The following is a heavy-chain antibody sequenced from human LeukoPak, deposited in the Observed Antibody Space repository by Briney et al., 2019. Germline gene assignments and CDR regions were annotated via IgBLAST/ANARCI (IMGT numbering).Heavy chain of an antibody. CDR2: IYHTGST. Sequence: PSETLSLTCTVSNYSISSAYFWGWIRQPPGKGLEWIGRIYHTGSTYYNPSLKSRVTISVDTSKNQFSLKLSSVTAADTAVYYCARRSGWLPNPIFDYWGQGTLVTVSS. J-gene: IGHJ4*02. D-gene: IGHD5-24*01. CDR1: NYSISSAYF. CDR3: ARRSGWLPNPIFDY. V-gene: IGHV4-38-2*02.